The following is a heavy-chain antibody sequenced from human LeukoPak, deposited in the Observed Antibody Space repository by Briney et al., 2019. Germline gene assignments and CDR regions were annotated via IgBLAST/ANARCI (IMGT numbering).Heavy chain of an antibody. CDR2: ISDTGKVV. V-gene: IGHV3-23*01. D-gene: IGHD2-8*01. Sequence: GGSLRLSCTGSGFNFGDFAMSWVRQAPGRGPEFVSSISDTGKVVFYRDTVRGRATVSRDNSRSTLYLQLSDVRGDDTAVYYCYNGEWWGPGTQVVVSS. CDR3: YNGEW. CDR1: GFNFGDFA. J-gene: IGHJ4*02.